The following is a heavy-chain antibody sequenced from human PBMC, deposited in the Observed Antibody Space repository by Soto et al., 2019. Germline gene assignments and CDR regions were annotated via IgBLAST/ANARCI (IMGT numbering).Heavy chain of an antibody. D-gene: IGHD6-13*01. V-gene: IGHV1-69*13. CDR3: ASRGIAAAGNAFDI. CDR1: GYAFTTYH. Sequence: SVKVSCTDSGYAFTTYHLHWVRQAPGQRLEWMGGIIPIFGTANYAQKFQGRVTITADESTSTAYMELSSLRSEDTAVYYCASRGIAAAGNAFDIWGQGTMVTVSS. CDR2: IIPIFGTA. J-gene: IGHJ3*02.